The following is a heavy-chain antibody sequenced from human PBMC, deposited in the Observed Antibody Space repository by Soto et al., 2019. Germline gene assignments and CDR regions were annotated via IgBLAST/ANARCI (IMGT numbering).Heavy chain of an antibody. Sequence: KQSQTLSLTCGISGDSVSSNSAAWNWLRQSPSRGLQWLGRTFYRSKWSYDYAMSVKSRVTINPDTSKNQFSLQLNSVTPEDTAVYYCARASNWESTYFDYWGQGTLVTVSS. J-gene: IGHJ4*02. CDR2: TFYRSKWSY. V-gene: IGHV6-1*01. CDR3: ARASNWESTYFDY. D-gene: IGHD7-27*01. CDR1: GDSVSSNSAA.